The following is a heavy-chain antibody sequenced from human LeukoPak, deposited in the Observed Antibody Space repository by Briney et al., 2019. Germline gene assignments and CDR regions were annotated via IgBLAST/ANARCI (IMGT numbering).Heavy chain of an antibody. V-gene: IGHV4-39*07. CDR1: GGSISSSSYY. Sequence: SKTLSLTCTVSGGSISSSSYYWGWIRQPPGKGLEWIGSIYYSGSTYYNPSLKSRVTISVDTSKNQFSLKLSSVTAADTAVYYCAREGKLGIDYWGQGTLVTVSS. CDR2: IYYSGST. J-gene: IGHJ4*02. D-gene: IGHD7-27*01. CDR3: AREGKLGIDY.